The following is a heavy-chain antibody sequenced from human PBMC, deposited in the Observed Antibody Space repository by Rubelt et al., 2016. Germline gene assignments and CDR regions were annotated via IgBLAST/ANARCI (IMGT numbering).Heavy chain of an antibody. V-gene: IGHV1-69*01. J-gene: IGHJ4*02. Sequence: GRVTITADESTSTAYMELSSLRSEDTAVYYCARGYYEYYFDYWGQGTLVTVSS. D-gene: IGHD1-26*01. CDR3: ARGYYEYYFDY.